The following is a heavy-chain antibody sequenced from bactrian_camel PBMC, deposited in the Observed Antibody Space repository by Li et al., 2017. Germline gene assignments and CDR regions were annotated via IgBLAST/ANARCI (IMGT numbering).Heavy chain of an antibody. Sequence: VQLVESGGGSVQAGGSLRLSCAFDAYTPANVRMAWFRQAPGKEREGVASLASDGSSIYANSLKGRFSISRDSAKNTVYLQMNNLQPEDTATYYCAEGRGSRGEHCYSLNYWGQGTQVTVSA. CDR2: LASDGSS. CDR1: AYTPANVR. J-gene: IGHJ4*01. D-gene: IGHD6*01. V-gene: IGHV3S53*01. CDR3: AEGRGSRGEHCYSLNY.